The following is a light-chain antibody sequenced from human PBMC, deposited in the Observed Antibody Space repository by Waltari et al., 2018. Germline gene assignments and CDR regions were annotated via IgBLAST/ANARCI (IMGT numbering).Light chain of an antibody. J-gene: IGKJ1*01. V-gene: IGKV2-30*01. CDR3: LQNTHWPAT. CDR1: QSLVYTDGNTY. Sequence: DVVMTQSPLSLPVTLGQPASISCRSSQSLVYTDGNTYLNWFHQRPGQSPRRLIYKVSNRDPGVPDRFSGSGSGTDFTLKISRVEAEDVGVYYCLQNTHWPATFGQGTKVEIE. CDR2: KVS.